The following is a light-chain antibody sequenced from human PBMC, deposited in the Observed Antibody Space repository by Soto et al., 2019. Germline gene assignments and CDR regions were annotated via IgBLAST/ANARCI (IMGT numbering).Light chain of an antibody. CDR3: CSFAGSNTYVV. J-gene: IGLJ2*01. Sequence: SAQVQPRSVSGSPGQSVTISCTGTSSDVGHYNFVSWYQHHPGKAPKPMIYRVSQRPSGVPDRFSGSKSGNTASLTISGLQAEDEADYYCCSFAGSNTYVVFGGGTKVTVL. CDR2: RVS. V-gene: IGLV2-11*01. CDR1: SSDVGHYNF.